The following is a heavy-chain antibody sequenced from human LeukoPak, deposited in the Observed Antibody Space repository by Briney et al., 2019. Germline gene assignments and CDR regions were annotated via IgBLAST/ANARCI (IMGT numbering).Heavy chain of an antibody. CDR3: ARDREVGPTYWFDP. CDR1: GFTFSSYA. CDR2: ISYDGNNK. Sequence: GGSLRLSCAASGFTFSSYAMHWVRQAPGKGLEWLTVISYDGNNKYYADSLRGRFTISRDNSKDTLHLQMNSLRAEDTAVYYCARDREVGPTYWFDPWGQGTLVTVSP. D-gene: IGHD1-26*01. J-gene: IGHJ5*02. V-gene: IGHV3-30*04.